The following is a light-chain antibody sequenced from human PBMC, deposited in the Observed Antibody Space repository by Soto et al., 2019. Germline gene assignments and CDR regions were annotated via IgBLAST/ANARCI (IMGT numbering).Light chain of an antibody. J-gene: IGKJ2*01. CDR3: QQYYSTPYT. CDR1: QSVLYSSNNKNY. CDR2: WAS. V-gene: IGKV4-1*01. Sequence: DIVMTQSPDSLAVSLGEGATINCKSSQSVLYSSNNKNYFAWYQQKPGQPPKLLFYWASTRESGVPDRFSGSGSGTDFTLTISSLQAEDVAVYYCQQYYSTPYTFGQGTKLEIK.